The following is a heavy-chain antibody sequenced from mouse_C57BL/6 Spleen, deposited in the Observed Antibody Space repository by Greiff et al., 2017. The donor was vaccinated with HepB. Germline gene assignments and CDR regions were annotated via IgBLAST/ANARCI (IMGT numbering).Heavy chain of an antibody. J-gene: IGHJ4*01. D-gene: IGHD2-5*01. CDR3: TTTLPGSNLYYAMDY. CDR2: IDPEDGDT. Sequence: EVQLQQSGAELVRPGASVKLSCTASGFNIKDYYMHWVKQRPEQGLEWIGRIDPEDGDTEYAPKFQGKATMTADTSSNTAYLQLSSLTSEDTAVYYCTTTLPGSNLYYAMDYWGQGTSVTVSS. CDR1: GFNIKDYY. V-gene: IGHV14-1*01.